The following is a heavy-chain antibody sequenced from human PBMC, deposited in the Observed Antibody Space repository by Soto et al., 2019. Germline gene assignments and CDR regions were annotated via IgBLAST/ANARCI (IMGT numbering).Heavy chain of an antibody. D-gene: IGHD3-9*01. J-gene: IGHJ4*02. Sequence: GESLKISCKGSGYSFTSYWIGWVRQMPGKGLEWMGIIYPGDSDTRYSPSFRGQVTISADKSISTAYLQWSSLKASDTAMYYCARQAYDILTGYEFDYWGQGTLVTVSS. CDR2: IYPGDSDT. V-gene: IGHV5-51*01. CDR1: GYSFTSYW. CDR3: ARQAYDILTGYEFDY.